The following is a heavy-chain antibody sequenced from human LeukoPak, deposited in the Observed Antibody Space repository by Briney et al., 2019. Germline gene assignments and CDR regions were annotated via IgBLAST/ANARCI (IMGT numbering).Heavy chain of an antibody. Sequence: GGSLRLSCEASGFAFNSYTITWVRQAPGKGPGSVSSITSRSSHIYIADSVKGRFTISRDNAKNSLFLQMSSLRVEDTAVYYCARVAQGATTENYFYYYMDVWGKGTMVTVSS. CDR3: ARVAQGATTENYFYYYMDV. J-gene: IGHJ6*03. CDR2: ITSRSSHI. CDR1: GFAFNSYT. D-gene: IGHD4-11*01. V-gene: IGHV3-21*01.